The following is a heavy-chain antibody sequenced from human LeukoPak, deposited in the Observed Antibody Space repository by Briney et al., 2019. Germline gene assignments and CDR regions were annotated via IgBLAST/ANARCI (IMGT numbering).Heavy chain of an antibody. D-gene: IGHD1-14*01. J-gene: IGHJ4*02. CDR2: IYYSGST. V-gene: IGHV4-59*08. CDR3: ASSGLARGALNY. Sequence: KTSETLSLTCTVSGGSISSYYWSWIRQPPGKGLEWIGYIYYSGSTNYNPSLKSRVTISVDTSKNQFSLKLSSVTAADTAVYYCASSGLARGALNYWGQGTLVTVSS. CDR1: GGSISSYY.